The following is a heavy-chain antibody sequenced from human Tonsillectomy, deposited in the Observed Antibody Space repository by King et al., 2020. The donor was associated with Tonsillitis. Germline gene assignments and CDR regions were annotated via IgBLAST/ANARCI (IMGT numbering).Heavy chain of an antibody. CDR2: IYYSGST. CDR3: ATAKSYYQGMDV. D-gene: IGHD3-10*01. J-gene: IGHJ6*02. Sequence: QLQESGPGLVKPSETLSLTCTVSGGSISNYYWSWIRQPPGKGLEWIGHIYYSGSTNYNPSLKSRVTISVDTSKNQFSLKLSSVTAADTAVYFCATAKSYYQGMDVWGQGTTVTVSS. V-gene: IGHV4-59*01. CDR1: GGSISNYY.